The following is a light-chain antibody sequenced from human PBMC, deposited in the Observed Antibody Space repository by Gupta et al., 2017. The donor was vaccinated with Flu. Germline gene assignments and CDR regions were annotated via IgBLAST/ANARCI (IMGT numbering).Light chain of an antibody. J-gene: IGKJ1*01. Sequence: VTLGQPASISCSSSQSLVYSDGYTYLNWFQQRPGQSPRRLIYKVSKRDSGVPDRFSGSGSGTDFTLEISRVEAEDVGIYYCMQGTHWPWTFGQGTKVEIK. V-gene: IGKV2-30*01. CDR3: MQGTHWPWT. CDR2: KVS. CDR1: QSLVYSDGYTY.